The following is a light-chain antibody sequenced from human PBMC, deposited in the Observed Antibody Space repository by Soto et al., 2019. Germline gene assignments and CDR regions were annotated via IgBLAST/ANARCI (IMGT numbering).Light chain of an antibody. V-gene: IGKV3-20*01. J-gene: IGKJ1*01. CDR3: QQYGRSGT. CDR1: QSVSNNY. Sequence: EIVLTQSPGTLSLSPGERATLSCRASQSVSNNYLAWYQQKPGQAPRLLIYGASNRATGIPDRFSGSGSRTDFTLTITRLEPEGFGVDYCQQYGRSGTFGQGTTVAIK. CDR2: GAS.